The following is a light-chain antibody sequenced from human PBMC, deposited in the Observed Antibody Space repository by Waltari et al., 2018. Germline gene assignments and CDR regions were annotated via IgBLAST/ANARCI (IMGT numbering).Light chain of an antibody. CDR2: AVS. Sequence: ERVMTQSPVTLSSSPGARVTLYCRASETVLGTLAWYQQRPGQAPRLLIYAVSTRATGIPPRFSGSGSGTDFTLTISSLQSEDFAVYYCQQYHGWPLTFGQGTKVEIK. CDR3: QQYHGWPLT. V-gene: IGKV3-15*01. J-gene: IGKJ1*01. CDR1: ETVLGT.